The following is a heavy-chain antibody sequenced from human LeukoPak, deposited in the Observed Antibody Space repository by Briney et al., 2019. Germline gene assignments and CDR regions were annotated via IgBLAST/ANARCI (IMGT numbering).Heavy chain of an antibody. V-gene: IGHV3-21*01. J-gene: IGHJ6*03. CDR2: ISSSSSYI. CDR3: ASVATITGGTYYMDV. CDR1: GFTFSSYS. D-gene: IGHD5-12*01. Sequence: GGSLRLSCAASGFTFSSYSMNWVRQAPGKGLEWVSSISSSSSYIYYADSVKGRFTISRDNAKSSLYLQMNSLRAEDTAVYYCASVATITGGTYYMDVWGKGTTVTVSS.